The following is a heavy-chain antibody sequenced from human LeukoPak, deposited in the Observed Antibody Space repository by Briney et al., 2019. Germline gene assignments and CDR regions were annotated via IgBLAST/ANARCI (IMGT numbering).Heavy chain of an antibody. V-gene: IGHV1-2*02. CDR3: ARWDGYSSNPDY. Sequence: GASVKVSCKASGYSLTGYYMHWLRQAPGQGLEWMGWINPNSGDTGYAQKFQGRVTMTRDMSISTIYMELTRLRSDDTALYYCARWDGYSSNPDYWGQGTLVTVSS. D-gene: IGHD6-13*01. CDR1: GYSLTGYY. J-gene: IGHJ4*02. CDR2: INPNSGDT.